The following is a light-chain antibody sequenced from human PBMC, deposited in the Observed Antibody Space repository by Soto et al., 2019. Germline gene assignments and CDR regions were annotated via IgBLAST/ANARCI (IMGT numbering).Light chain of an antibody. J-gene: IGKJ1*01. V-gene: IGKV1-16*01. CDR1: KGINNY. CDR2: ATS. CDR3: QQYNSDPWT. Sequence: DIQMTQSPPSLSASVGDRVTITCRASKGINNYLAWFQQQPGTAPKPLIYATSTLHSGVPSRFTGSGSWTEFTLTITSLQPEDFVTYYCQQYNSDPWTVGQGTKVEVK.